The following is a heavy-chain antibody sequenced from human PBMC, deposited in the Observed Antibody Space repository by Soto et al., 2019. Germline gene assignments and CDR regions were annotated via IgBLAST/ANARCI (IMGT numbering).Heavy chain of an antibody. CDR3: GKGRSYYYYYGVDV. CDR1: GFTFSSCA. D-gene: IGHD1-26*01. Sequence: GGAQRLSYAASGFTFSSCARGGVRQAQGKGLEWVSDIIDSGGSTYYADAVKGRFTISRDNSKSTLYLQMNSLRAEDTAVYYCGKGRSYYYYYGVDVWGQGTTVTVSS. CDR2: IIDSGGST. V-gene: IGHV3-23*01. J-gene: IGHJ6*02.